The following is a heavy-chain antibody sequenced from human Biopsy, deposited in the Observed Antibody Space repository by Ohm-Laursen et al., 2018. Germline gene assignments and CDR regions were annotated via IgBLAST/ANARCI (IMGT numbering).Heavy chain of an antibody. CDR1: GDSVTKYY. CDR2: IYYSVMT. Sequence: TLSLTCAVSGDSVTKYYWSWIRQPPGKGLEWVGHIYYSVMTNYNPSLQSRVSISVDTSRNQVSLTLSSVTAADTAVYYCARDSGILNYGNFKYYHYYGMDVWGQGTKVTVSS. CDR3: ARDSGILNYGNFKYYHYYGMDV. J-gene: IGHJ6*02. V-gene: IGHV4-59*02. D-gene: IGHD4-11*01.